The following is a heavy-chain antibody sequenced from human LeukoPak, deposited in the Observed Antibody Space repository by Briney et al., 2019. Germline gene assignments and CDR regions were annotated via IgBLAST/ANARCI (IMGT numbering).Heavy chain of an antibody. CDR1: GFTFSSYS. CDR2: ISSSSSYI. Sequence: TGGSLRLSCAASGFTFSSYSMNWVRQAPGKGLEWVSSISSSSSYIYYADSVKGRFTISRDNAKNSLYLQMNSLRAEGTAVYYCAAGRSYCSSTSCYTRGLGYWGQGTLVTVSS. J-gene: IGHJ4*02. V-gene: IGHV3-21*01. CDR3: AAGRSYCSSTSCYTRGLGY. D-gene: IGHD2-2*02.